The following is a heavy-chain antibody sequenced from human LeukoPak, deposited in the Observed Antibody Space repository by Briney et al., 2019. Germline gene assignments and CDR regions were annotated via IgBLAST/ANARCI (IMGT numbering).Heavy chain of an antibody. CDR3: ARDVQLAADAFDI. V-gene: IGHV3-23*01. J-gene: IGHJ3*02. CDR2: ISESGSGT. Sequence: SGGSLRLSCAVSGLTFSRYAMSWVRQAPGKGLEWVSAISESGSGTYYADSVKGRFTISRDNAKNSLFLQMNSLRAEDTAVYYCARDVQLAADAFDIWGQGTMVTVSS. CDR1: GLTFSRYA.